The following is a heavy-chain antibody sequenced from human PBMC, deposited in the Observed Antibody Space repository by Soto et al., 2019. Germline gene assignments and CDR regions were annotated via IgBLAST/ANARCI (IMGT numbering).Heavy chain of an antibody. CDR2: ISYDGSNK. J-gene: IGHJ4*02. Sequence: GGSLRLSCAASGFTFSSYGMHWVRQAPGKGLEWVAVISYDGSNKYYADSVKGRFTISRDNSKNTLYLQMNSLRAEDTAVYDCAKGGRGAAAALPDYWGQGTLVTVSS. CDR3: AKGGRGAAAALPDY. D-gene: IGHD6-13*01. V-gene: IGHV3-30*18. CDR1: GFTFSSYG.